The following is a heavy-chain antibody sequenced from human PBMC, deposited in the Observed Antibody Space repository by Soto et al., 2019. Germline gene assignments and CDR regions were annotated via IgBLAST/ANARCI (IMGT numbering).Heavy chain of an antibody. Sequence: QVQLVESGGGMVQPGRSLRLSCAASGFTFSSYGMHWVRQAPGKGLEWVAVIWYDGSNKYYADSVKGRFTISRDNSKNTLYLQMNSLRAEDTAVYYCARDQLYSSSWSDYWGQGTLVTVSS. J-gene: IGHJ4*02. CDR2: IWYDGSNK. V-gene: IGHV3-33*01. CDR1: GFTFSSYG. CDR3: ARDQLYSSSWSDY. D-gene: IGHD6-13*01.